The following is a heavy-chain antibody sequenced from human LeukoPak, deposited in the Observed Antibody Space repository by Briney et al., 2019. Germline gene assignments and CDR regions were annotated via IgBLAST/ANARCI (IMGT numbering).Heavy chain of an antibody. J-gene: IGHJ2*01. Sequence: GGSLRLSCAASGFTFSSYEMNWVRQAPGKGLEWVSDISSSGYTIYYADSVRGRFTISRDNAKNSLYLQMNSLRAEDTAVYYCARGGFLESSWWYFDLWGRGTLVTVSS. CDR3: ARGGFLESSWWYFDL. D-gene: IGHD1-1*01. CDR1: GFTFSSYE. CDR2: ISSSGYTI. V-gene: IGHV3-48*03.